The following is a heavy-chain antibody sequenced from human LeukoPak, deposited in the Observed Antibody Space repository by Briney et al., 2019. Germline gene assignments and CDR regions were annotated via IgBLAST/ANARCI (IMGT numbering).Heavy chain of an antibody. V-gene: IGHV3-30-3*01. J-gene: IGHJ4*02. CDR3: ARVGGEGGYNYVEYFDY. Sequence: PGGSLRLSCAASGFTFSSYAMHWVRQAPGKGLEWVAVISYNGSNKYYADPVKGRFTISRDNSKNTLYLQMNSLRAEDTAVYYCARVGGEGGYNYVEYFDYWGQGTPVTVSS. CDR2: ISYNGSNK. D-gene: IGHD5-24*01. CDR1: GFTFSSYA.